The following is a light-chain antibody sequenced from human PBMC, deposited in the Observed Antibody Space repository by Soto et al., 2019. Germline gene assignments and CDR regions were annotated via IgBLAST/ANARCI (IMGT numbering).Light chain of an antibody. CDR1: TSNVGINS. CDR2: ENN. V-gene: IGLV1-51*02. Sequence: QSVLTQPPSVSAAPGQTVTISCSGSTSNVGINSASWYQQLPGTAPKLLISENNQRPSGIPDRFSGSKSGTSATLGITGLQPGDEAHYYCGTWDSSLSGSLFGGGTKLTVL. CDR3: GTWDSSLSGSL. J-gene: IGLJ3*02.